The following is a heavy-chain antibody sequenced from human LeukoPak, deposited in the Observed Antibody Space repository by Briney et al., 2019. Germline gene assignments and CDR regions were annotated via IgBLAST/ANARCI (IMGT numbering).Heavy chain of an antibody. Sequence: GGSLRLSCAVSGFTVSSKFMSWVRQAPGKGLEWVSVIYSGGSTYYADSVKGRFTISRDNSKNTLYLQMNSLRAEDTAVYYCAKDVGYSHGYSFDYWGQGTQVTVSS. V-gene: IGHV3-66*01. J-gene: IGHJ4*02. CDR2: IYSGGST. CDR3: AKDVGYSHGYSFDY. CDR1: GFTVSSKF. D-gene: IGHD5-18*01.